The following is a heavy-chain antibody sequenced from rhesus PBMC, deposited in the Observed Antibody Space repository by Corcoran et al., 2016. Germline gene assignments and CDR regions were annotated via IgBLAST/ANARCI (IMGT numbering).Heavy chain of an antibody. CDR3: AGGIAAAGYFDY. CDR2: IYGRCSST. Sequence: QLQLQESGPGLVKPSETLSVTFAVSGGSISSSYWSWNRPAPGKGPAWVGYIYGRCSSTNYTPSLKSRVTLSVDTSKNQLSLKLSSVTAADTAVYYCAGGIAAAGYFDYWGQGVLVTVSS. CDR1: GGSISSSY. J-gene: IGHJ4*01. D-gene: IGHD6-31*01. V-gene: IGHV4-169*01.